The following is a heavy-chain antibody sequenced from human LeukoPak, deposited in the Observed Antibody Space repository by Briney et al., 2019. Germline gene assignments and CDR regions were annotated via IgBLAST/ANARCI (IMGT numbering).Heavy chain of an antibody. J-gene: IGHJ6*03. CDR2: ISSSGSTI. CDR3: ARGSAATLPYYYYYMDV. D-gene: IGHD2-15*01. Sequence: GGSLRLSCAASGFTFSDYYMSWIRQAPGKGLEWVSYISSSGSTIYYADSVKGRFTISRDNAKNSLYLQMNSLRAEDTAVYYCARGSAATLPYYYYYMDVWGKGTTVTISS. CDR1: GFTFSDYY. V-gene: IGHV3-11*01.